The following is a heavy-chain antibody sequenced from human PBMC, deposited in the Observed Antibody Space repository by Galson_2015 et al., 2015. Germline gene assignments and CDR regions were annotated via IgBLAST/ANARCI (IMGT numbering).Heavy chain of an antibody. CDR2: IYPGDSDT. J-gene: IGHJ4*02. Sequence: QSGAEVTKPGESLQISCTGSGSSFTRYWIGWVRQMPGKGLEWMGIIYPGDSDTRYSPSFQGQVTISADKSISTAYLQWSSLKASDTAMYYCARQTLQVSHLLFDYWGQGTLVTVSS. CDR1: GSSFTRYW. CDR3: ARQTLQVSHLLFDY. D-gene: IGHD1-26*01. V-gene: IGHV5-51*01.